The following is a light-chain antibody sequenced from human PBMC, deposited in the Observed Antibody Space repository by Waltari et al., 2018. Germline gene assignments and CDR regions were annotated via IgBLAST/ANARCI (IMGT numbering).Light chain of an antibody. CDR2: GAS. CDR1: QSISRH. Sequence: EIVMTQSPATLSVSPGERATLSCRASQSISRHLAWYQQKPGQAPRLLIYGASTRATDVPARFSGSGSGTEFTLTISRLQSEDFAVYYCQQYNEWPPLTFGGGTKVEIK. CDR3: QQYNEWPPLT. J-gene: IGKJ4*01. V-gene: IGKV3-15*01.